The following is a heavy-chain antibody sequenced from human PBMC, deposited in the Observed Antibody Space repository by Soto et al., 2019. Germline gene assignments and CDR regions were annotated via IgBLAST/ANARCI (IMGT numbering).Heavy chain of an antibody. CDR1: GGSVSSGSYY. CDR3: ARISSGLAYYFDY. CDR2: IYYSGST. Sequence: QVQLQESGPGLVKPSETLSLTCTVSGGSVSSGSYYWSWIRQPPGKGLEWIGYIYYSGSTNYNPSHKSRVTISVDTSKNQFSLKLSSVTAADTAVYYCARISSGLAYYFDYWGQGTLVTVSS. V-gene: IGHV4-61*01. D-gene: IGHD6-19*01. J-gene: IGHJ4*02.